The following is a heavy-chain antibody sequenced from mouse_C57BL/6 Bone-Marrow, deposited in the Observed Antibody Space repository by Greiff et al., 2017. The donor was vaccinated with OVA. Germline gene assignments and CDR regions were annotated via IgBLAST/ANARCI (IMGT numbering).Heavy chain of an antibody. V-gene: IGHV1-81*01. CDR3: AKCSNYPLSY. CDR1: GYTFTSYG. D-gene: IGHD2-5*01. Sequence: VKLVESGAELARPGASVKLSCKASGYTFTSYGISWVKQRTGQGLEWIGEIYPRSGNTYYNEKFKGKATLTADKSSSTAYMELRSLTSEDSAVYFCAKCSNYPLSYWGQGTLVTVSA. J-gene: IGHJ3*01. CDR2: IYPRSGNT.